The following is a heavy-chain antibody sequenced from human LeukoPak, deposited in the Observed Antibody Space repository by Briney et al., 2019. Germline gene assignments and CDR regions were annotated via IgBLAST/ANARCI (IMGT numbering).Heavy chain of an antibody. V-gene: IGHV4-39*01. D-gene: IGHD3-22*01. J-gene: IGHJ6*03. Sequence: PSETLSLTCKVSAGSITSSSYYWGWIRQPPGKGLEWIGSFSYSGTAYFNPSLESRLTMSVDTSNNQVSLNVSSATAADTGVYYCARPSNGYYYDYMDVWGKGTLVTASS. CDR1: AGSITSSSYY. CDR2: FSYSGTA. CDR3: ARPSNGYYYDYMDV.